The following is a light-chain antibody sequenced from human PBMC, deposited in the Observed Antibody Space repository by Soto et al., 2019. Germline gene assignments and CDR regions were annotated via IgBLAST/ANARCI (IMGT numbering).Light chain of an antibody. CDR3: QSFDNSHAV. Sequence: QSVLTQPPSVSGAPGQRVTISCTGTSSNIGAGYDVHWYQQLPGTAPRLLIYANNNRPSGVPDRFSASKSGTSASLAITGLQAEDEADYFCQSFDNSHAVFGGGPKVTVL. CDR1: SSNIGAGYD. V-gene: IGLV1-40*01. J-gene: IGLJ2*01. CDR2: ANN.